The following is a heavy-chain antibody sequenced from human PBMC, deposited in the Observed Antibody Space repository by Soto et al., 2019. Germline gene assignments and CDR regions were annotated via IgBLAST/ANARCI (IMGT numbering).Heavy chain of an antibody. V-gene: IGHV3-30-3*01. D-gene: IGHD1-26*01. CDR1: GFSFGAYT. J-gene: IGHJ3*02. CDR3: ARDWYCGRSDGFDI. CDR2: ISYDGNSE. Sequence: QVQLVESGGGVVQPGMSLRLSCAASGFSFGAYTMHWVRQPPGKGLEWVAAISYDGNSEEYTDPVKGRFTASRDNFRNTVSLQMNGQKSEDTAVYYCARDWYCGRSDGFDIWGQGTMVTVSS.